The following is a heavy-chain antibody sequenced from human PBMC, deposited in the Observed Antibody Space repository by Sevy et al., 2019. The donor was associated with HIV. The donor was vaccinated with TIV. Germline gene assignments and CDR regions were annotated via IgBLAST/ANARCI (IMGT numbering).Heavy chain of an antibody. CDR2: IRRNSHEPYGGTT. CDR1: GFTFGDYA. Sequence: GGSLRLSCASSGFTFGDYAMSWFRQAPGKGLEWVAFIRRNSHEPYGGTTEYAASVKGRFTISRDDSKSIAYLQMNSLKTEDTAVYYCTRPLATADTPEYFFDYWGQGILVTVSS. V-gene: IGHV3-49*03. CDR3: TRPLATADTPEYFFDY. J-gene: IGHJ4*02. D-gene: IGHD5-12*01.